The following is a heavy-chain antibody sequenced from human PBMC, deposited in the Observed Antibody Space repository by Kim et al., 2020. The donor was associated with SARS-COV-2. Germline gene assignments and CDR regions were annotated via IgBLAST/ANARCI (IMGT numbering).Heavy chain of an antibody. J-gene: IGHJ4*02. D-gene: IGHD3-10*01. CDR3: VKDEGYYGSGSYDNGDY. Sequence: VKSRLTISRENSKNTQYLQMSSLRAEDTAVYYCVKDEGYYGSGSYDNGDYWGQGTLVTVSS. V-gene: IGHV3-64D*06.